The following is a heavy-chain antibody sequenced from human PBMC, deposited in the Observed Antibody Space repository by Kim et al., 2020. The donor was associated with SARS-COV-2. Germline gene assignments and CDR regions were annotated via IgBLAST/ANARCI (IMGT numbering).Heavy chain of an antibody. Sequence: YYVDSVKGRFTIYRDNAKTSLYLQMNSLRDEDTAVYYCASAFRSGSYPPYWGQGTLVTVSS. V-gene: IGHV3-48*02. CDR3: ASAFRSGSYPPY. D-gene: IGHD3-10*01. J-gene: IGHJ4*02.